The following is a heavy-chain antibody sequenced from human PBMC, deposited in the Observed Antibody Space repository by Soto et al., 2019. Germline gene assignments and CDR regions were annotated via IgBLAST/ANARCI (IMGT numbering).Heavy chain of an antibody. CDR3: ARARSPRYSSSWYFAFDI. CDR1: GYTFTSYG. J-gene: IGHJ3*02. Sequence: ASVKVSCKASGYTFTSYGISWVRQAPGQGLEWMGWINPNSGGTNYAQKFQGRVTMTRDTSISTAYMELSRLRSDDTAVYYCARARSPRYSSSWYFAFDIWGQGTMVTVSS. CDR2: INPNSGGT. V-gene: IGHV1-2*02. D-gene: IGHD6-13*01.